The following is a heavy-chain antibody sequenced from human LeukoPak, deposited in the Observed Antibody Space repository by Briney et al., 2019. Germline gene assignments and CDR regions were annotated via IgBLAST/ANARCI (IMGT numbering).Heavy chain of an antibody. CDR3: ARDPGYCSSTSCYSNWFDP. J-gene: IGHJ5*02. CDR2: INPSGGST. V-gene: IGHV1-46*01. Sequence: ASVKVSCKASGYTFTSYYMHWVRQAPGQGLEWMGIINPSGGSTSYAQKFQGRVTMTRDTSTSTVYMELSSLRSEDTAVYYCARDPGYCSSTSCYSNWFDPWGQGTLVTVSS. CDR1: GYTFTSYY. D-gene: IGHD2-2*01.